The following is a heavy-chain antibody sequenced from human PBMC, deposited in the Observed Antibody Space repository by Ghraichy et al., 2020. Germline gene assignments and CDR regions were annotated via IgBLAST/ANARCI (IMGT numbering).Heavy chain of an antibody. CDR1: GFTLSNSP. J-gene: IGHJ5*02. CDR2: ISPTGTSS. Sequence: GGSLRLSCAASGFTLSNSPMHWVRQAPGKGPEWVAVISPTGTSSQYRDSVKGRFTISRDNSKNTLYVEMNSLREEDTAVYHCAREVGSSGRAGYLDPWGQGTLVTVSS. V-gene: IGHV3-30*04. D-gene: IGHD3-22*01. CDR3: AREVGSSGRAGYLDP.